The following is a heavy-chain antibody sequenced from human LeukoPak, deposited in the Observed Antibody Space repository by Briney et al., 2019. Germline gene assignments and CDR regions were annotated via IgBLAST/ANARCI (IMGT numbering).Heavy chain of an antibody. Sequence: GGSLRLSCAASGFTFSSYWMHWVRQAPGKGLVWVSRINTGGSSTSYADSVKGRFTISRDNAKNTLYLQMNSLRAEDTAVYYCVRRYGSGSSYYFDYWGQGTLVTVSS. CDR3: VRRYGSGSSYYFDY. V-gene: IGHV3-74*01. CDR2: INTGGSST. CDR1: GFTFSSYW. D-gene: IGHD3-10*01. J-gene: IGHJ4*02.